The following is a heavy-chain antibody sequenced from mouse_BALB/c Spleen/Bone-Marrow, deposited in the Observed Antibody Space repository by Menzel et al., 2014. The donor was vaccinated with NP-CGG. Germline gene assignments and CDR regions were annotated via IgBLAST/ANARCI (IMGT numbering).Heavy chain of an antibody. CDR2: IDPANGNT. CDR1: GFNIKDTY. V-gene: IGHV14-3*02. J-gene: IGHJ4*01. Sequence: VQLQQSGTEHVKPGASVKLSCTASGFNIKDTYMHWVKQGPEQGLEWIGRIDPANGNTKYDPKFQGKATITADTSSNTAYLQLSSLTSEDTAVYYCARVKLWSYAMDYWGQGTSVTVSS. CDR3: ARVKLWSYAMDY. D-gene: IGHD1-1*02.